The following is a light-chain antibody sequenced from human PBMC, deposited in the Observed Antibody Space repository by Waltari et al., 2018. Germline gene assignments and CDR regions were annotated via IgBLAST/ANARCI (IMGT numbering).Light chain of an antibody. CDR3: QQHDNLPIT. V-gene: IGKV1-39*01. CDR1: QSISSY. CDR2: AAS. Sequence: DIQMTQSPSSLSASVGDRVTITCRASQSISSYLNWYQQKPGKAPKLLIYAASSLQSGVPSRFSGSGSGTDFTLTISSLQPEDFATYYCQQHDNLPITFGQGTRLEIK. J-gene: IGKJ5*01.